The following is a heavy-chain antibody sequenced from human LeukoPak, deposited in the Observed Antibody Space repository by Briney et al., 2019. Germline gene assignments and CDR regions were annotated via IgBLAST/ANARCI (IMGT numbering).Heavy chain of an antibody. D-gene: IGHD3-22*01. J-gene: IGHJ5*02. CDR3: ARASPYYYDSSGYQRRFDP. CDR2: INHSGST. CDR1: GGSFSGYY. V-gene: IGHV4-34*01. Sequence: SETLSLTCAVYGGSFSGYYWSWIRQPPGKGLEWIGEINHSGSTNYNPSLKRRVTISVDTSKNQFSLKLSSVTAADTAVYYCARASPYYYDSSGYQRRFDPWGQGTLATVSS.